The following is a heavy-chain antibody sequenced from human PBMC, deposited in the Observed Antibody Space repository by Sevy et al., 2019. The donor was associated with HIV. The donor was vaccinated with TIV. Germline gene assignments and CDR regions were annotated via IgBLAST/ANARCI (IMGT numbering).Heavy chain of an antibody. D-gene: IGHD3-10*01. V-gene: IGHV3-53*01. Sequence: GGSLRLSCAASGFTVNSNSMSWVRQAPGKGLEWVSVISGGINTYYADSVKGRFTISRYNSENELYLQMNSLKAEDTAVYYCTRDQLDHGSGSFYFAFWGQGTRVTVSS. J-gene: IGHJ4*02. CDR2: ISGGINT. CDR3: TRDQLDHGSGSFYFAF. CDR1: GFTVNSNS.